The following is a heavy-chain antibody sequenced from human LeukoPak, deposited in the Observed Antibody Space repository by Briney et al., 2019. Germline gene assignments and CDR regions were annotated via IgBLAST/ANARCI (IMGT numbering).Heavy chain of an antibody. J-gene: IGHJ4*02. CDR1: GFTFGDYA. D-gene: IGHD6-13*01. V-gene: IGHV3-49*04. CDR2: IRSKAYGGTT. CDR3: TAHTNIAAAGPDY. Sequence: PGGSLRLSCTASGFTFGDYAMSWVRQAPGKGLEWVGFIRSKAYGGTTEYAASVKGRFTISRDDSKSIAYLQMNSLKTEDTAVYYCTAHTNIAAAGPDYWGQGTLVTVSS.